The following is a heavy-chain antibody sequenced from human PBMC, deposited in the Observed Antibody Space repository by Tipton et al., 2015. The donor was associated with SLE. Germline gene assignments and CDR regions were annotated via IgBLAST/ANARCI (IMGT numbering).Heavy chain of an antibody. Sequence: SLRLSCAASGFTFSSYAMSWVRQAPGKGLEWVSAISGSGGSTYYADSVKGRFTISRDNSKNTLYLQMNSLRAEDTAVYYCAKDRRVGARERWYFDLWGRGTLVTVSS. CDR2: ISGSGGST. CDR1: GFTFSSYA. J-gene: IGHJ2*01. V-gene: IGHV3-23*01. CDR3: AKDRRVGARERWYFDL. D-gene: IGHD1-26*01.